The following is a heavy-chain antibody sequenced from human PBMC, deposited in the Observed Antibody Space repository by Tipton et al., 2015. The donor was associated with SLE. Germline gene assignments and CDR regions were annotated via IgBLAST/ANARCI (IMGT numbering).Heavy chain of an antibody. CDR2: IYYSGST. D-gene: IGHD1-1*01. Sequence: TLFPTCTVSGGSISSGGYYWSWIRQHPGKGLEWIGYIYYSGSTYYNPSLKSRVTISVDTSKNQFSLKLSSVTAADTAVYYCASGGGYNWNDERIDYWGQGTLVTVAS. J-gene: IGHJ4*02. CDR1: GGSISSGGYY. V-gene: IGHV4-31*03. CDR3: ASGGGYNWNDERIDY.